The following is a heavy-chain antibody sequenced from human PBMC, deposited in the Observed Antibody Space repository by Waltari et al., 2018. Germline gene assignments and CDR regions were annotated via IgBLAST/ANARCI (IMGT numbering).Heavy chain of an antibody. Sequence: QVQLVQSGAEVKKPGASVKVSCKASGYTFTGYYMHWVRQAPGQGLEWMGRINPNSVGTNYAQKFQGRVPRTRDTSISTAYMELSRLRSDDTAVYYCARVRLAAALTYNWFDPWGQGTLVTVSS. V-gene: IGHV1-2*06. CDR2: INPNSVGT. D-gene: IGHD6-13*01. CDR1: GYTFTGYY. CDR3: ARVRLAAALTYNWFDP. J-gene: IGHJ5*02.